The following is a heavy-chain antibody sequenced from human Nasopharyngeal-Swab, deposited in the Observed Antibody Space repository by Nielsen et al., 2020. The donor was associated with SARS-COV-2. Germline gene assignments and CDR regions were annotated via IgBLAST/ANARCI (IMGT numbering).Heavy chain of an antibody. Sequence: GESLKISCAASGFTFSSYAMSWVRQAPGKGLEWVSAISGSGGSTYYADSVKGRFTISRDNSKNTLYLQMNSLRAEDTAVCYCARVMFGESHPYFDYWGQGTLVTVSS. CDR1: GFTFSSYA. J-gene: IGHJ4*02. D-gene: IGHD3-10*02. CDR3: ARVMFGESHPYFDY. CDR2: ISGSGGST. V-gene: IGHV3-23*01.